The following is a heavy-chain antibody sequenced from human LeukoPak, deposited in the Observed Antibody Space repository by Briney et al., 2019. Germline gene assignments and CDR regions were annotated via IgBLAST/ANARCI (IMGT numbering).Heavy chain of an antibody. J-gene: IGHJ4*02. CDR2: INHSGST. V-gene: IGHV4-34*01. CDR3: ARGHSSSWYKN. Sequence: PSETLSLTCAVYGGSFSGYYWSWIRQPPGKGLGWIGEINHSGSTNYNPSLKSRVTISVDTSKNQFSLKLSSVTAADTAVYYCARGHSSSWYKNWGQGTLVTVSS. CDR1: GGSFSGYY. D-gene: IGHD6-13*01.